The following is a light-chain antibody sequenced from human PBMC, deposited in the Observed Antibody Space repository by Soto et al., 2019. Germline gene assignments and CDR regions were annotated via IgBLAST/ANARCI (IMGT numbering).Light chain of an antibody. CDR2: EVS. J-gene: IGLJ1*01. Sequence: QSVLTQPASVSGYPGQSITISCTGTSTDVGIYNYVSWYQQHPGKAPKVMIYEVSNRPSGVSNRFSGSKSGDTASLTISGLQAEDEADYYCSSYTTSRTYVFGTGTKLTVL. CDR1: STDVGIYNY. V-gene: IGLV2-14*01. CDR3: SSYTTSRTYV.